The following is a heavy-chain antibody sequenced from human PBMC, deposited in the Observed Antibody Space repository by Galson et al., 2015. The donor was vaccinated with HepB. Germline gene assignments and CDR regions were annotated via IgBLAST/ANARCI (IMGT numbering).Heavy chain of an antibody. D-gene: IGHD6-13*01. CDR1: GFAFNSYY. Sequence: SLRLSCAASGFAFNSYYMNWVRQAPGKGLDWVAYISSSGNYLYYADSVKGRFTIYRDNAKNLLHLQMNSLRVEDTALYYCARESPAGSDHWGQGTLVTVSS. CDR3: ARESPAGSDH. CDR2: ISSSGNYL. J-gene: IGHJ4*02. V-gene: IGHV3-21*01.